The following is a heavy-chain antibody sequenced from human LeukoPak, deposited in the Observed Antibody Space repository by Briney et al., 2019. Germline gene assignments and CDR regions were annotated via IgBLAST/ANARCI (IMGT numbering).Heavy chain of an antibody. CDR2: IYHSGST. Sequence: PSETLSLTCAVSGGSISSSNWWSWIRQPPGKGLEWIEEIYHSGSTNYNPSLKSRVIMSVDKSRNQFSLKLSSVTAADTAVYYCATYYESSGFRFDYWGQGTLVTVSS. CDR3: ATYYESSGFRFDY. CDR1: GGSISSSNW. J-gene: IGHJ4*02. D-gene: IGHD3-22*01. V-gene: IGHV4-4*02.